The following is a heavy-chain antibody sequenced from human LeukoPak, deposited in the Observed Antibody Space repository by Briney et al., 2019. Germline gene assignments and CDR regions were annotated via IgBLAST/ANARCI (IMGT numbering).Heavy chain of an antibody. CDR3: ARVRWGSSWSYDAFDI. CDR2: IRSKAYGGTT. Sequence: GGSLRLSCTASGFTFGDYAMSWVRQAPGKGLEWVGFIRSKAYGGTTEYAASVRGRFTISRDNSKNTLYLQMGSLRAEDMAVYYCARVRWGSSWSYDAFDIWGQGTMVTVSS. J-gene: IGHJ3*02. D-gene: IGHD6-13*01. V-gene: IGHV3-49*04. CDR1: GFTFGDYA.